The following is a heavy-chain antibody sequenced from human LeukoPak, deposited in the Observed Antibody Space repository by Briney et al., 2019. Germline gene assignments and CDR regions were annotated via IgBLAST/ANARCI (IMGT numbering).Heavy chain of an antibody. Sequence: GGSLRLSCAASGFTFSSYAMHWVRQAPGKGLEYVSAISSNGGSTYYANSVKGRFTISRDNSKNTLYLQMGSLRAENMAVYYCARGRVDGSGYNWFDPWGQGTLVTVSS. J-gene: IGHJ5*02. CDR3: ARGRVDGSGYNWFDP. D-gene: IGHD3-22*01. CDR1: GFTFSSYA. V-gene: IGHV3-64*01. CDR2: ISSNGGST.